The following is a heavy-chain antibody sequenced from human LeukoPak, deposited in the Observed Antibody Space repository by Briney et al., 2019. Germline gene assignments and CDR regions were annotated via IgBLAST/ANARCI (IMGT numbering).Heavy chain of an antibody. CDR3: ARTSADQLRRAGFDP. CDR1: GGSFSGYY. J-gene: IGHJ5*02. CDR2: INHSGST. Sequence: SETLSLTCAVYGGSFSGYYWSWIRQPPGKGLEWIGEINHSGSTNYNPSPKSRVTISVDTSKNQFSLKLSSVTAADTAVYYCARTSADQLRRAGFDPWGQGTLVTVSS. V-gene: IGHV4-34*01. D-gene: IGHD2-2*01.